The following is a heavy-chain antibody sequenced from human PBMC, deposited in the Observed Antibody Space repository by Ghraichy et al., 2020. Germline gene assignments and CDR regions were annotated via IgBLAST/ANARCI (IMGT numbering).Heavy chain of an antibody. CDR3: ARDLDAVYYYYGMDV. J-gene: IGHJ6*02. Sequence: ASVKVSCKASGYTFTTYGISWVRQAPGQGLEWMGWISAYNGNTNYAQKLQGRVTMTTDTSTSTAYMELRSLRSDDTDVYYCARDLDAVYYYYGMDVWGQGTTVTVSS. V-gene: IGHV1-18*01. CDR2: ISAYNGNT. D-gene: IGHD1-1*01. CDR1: GYTFTTYG.